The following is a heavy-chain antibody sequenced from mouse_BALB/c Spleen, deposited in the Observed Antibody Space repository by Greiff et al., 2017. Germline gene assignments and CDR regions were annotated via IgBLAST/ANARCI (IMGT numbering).Heavy chain of an antibody. V-gene: IGHV1-77*01. D-gene: IGHD2-10*02. J-gene: IGHJ2*01. Sequence: QVQLQQSGAELARPGASVKLSCKASGYTFTDYYINWVKQRTGQGLEWIGEIYPGSGNTYYNEKFKGKATLTADKSSSTAYMQLSSLTSEDSAVYFCAKSGLGLVWNDYWGQGTTLTVSA. CDR3: AKSGLGLVWNDY. CDR2: IYPGSGNT. CDR1: GYTFTDYY.